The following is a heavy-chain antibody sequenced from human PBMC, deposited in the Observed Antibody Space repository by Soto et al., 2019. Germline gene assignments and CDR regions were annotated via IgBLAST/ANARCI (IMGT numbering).Heavy chain of an antibody. V-gene: IGHV1-69*06. J-gene: IGHJ5*01. D-gene: IGHD3-16*01. CDR2: IIPVFGTP. CDR3: AGDAVPNGAYNGWLES. CDR1: ESSCSSHA. Sequence: SVKVCCKASESSCSSHAITWVRQAPGQGLEWMGGIIPVFGTPSYARKFQGRVTISADKSTNTSYLELRSLTPDDTAVYYCAGDAVPNGAYNGWLESWGQVTLVRVSS.